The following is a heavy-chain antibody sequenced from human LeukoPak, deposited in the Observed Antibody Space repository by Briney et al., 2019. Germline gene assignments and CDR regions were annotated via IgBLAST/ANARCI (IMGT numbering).Heavy chain of an antibody. V-gene: IGHV4-34*01. CDR2: IDDSGIT. Sequence: SETLSLTCAVYGGSFSGYYWSWIRQPPGKGLEWIEQIDDSGITNYIPSLKSRVTISLDTSKKQYSLKLSSVSAADTAVYYCARASAYSSSSGVNCWGQGTLVTVSS. CDR3: ARASAYSSSSGVNC. D-gene: IGHD6-6*01. CDR1: GGSFSGYY. J-gene: IGHJ4*02.